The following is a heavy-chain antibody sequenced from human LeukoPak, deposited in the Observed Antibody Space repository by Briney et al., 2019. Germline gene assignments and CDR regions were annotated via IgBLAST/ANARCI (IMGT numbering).Heavy chain of an antibody. CDR1: GYTFTSYA. J-gene: IGHJ5*02. D-gene: IGHD6-19*01. CDR3: ARRPLRIAVAGKNWFDP. Sequence: ASVKVSCKASGYTFTSYAMNWVRQAPGQGLEWMGWINTNTGNPTYAQGFTGRFVFSLDTSVSTAYLQISSLKAEDTAVYYCARRPLRIAVAGKNWFDPWGQGTLVTVSS. CDR2: INTNTGNP. V-gene: IGHV7-4-1*02.